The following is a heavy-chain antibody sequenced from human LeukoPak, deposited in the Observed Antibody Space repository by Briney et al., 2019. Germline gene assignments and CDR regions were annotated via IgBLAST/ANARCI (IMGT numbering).Heavy chain of an antibody. Sequence: GGSLRLSCAASGSTFRSYWMSWVRQAPGKGLEWVANINQDGSEKNYVDSVKGRFTIFRDNPKNSLYLEMDSLRGEDAAVYYCAREYDYGDPGIDYWGQGALVTASS. CDR3: AREYDYGDPGIDY. V-gene: IGHV3-7*01. CDR2: INQDGSEK. D-gene: IGHD4-17*01. CDR1: GSTFRSYW. J-gene: IGHJ4*02.